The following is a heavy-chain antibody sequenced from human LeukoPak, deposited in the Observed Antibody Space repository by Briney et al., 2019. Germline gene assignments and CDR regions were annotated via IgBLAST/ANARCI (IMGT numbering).Heavy chain of an antibody. CDR2: ISGRGTT. V-gene: IGHV4-59*01. D-gene: IGHD5-24*01. Sequence: SETLSLTSTVSAGSISGNYCSWIRQPPGKGLEWIGYISGRGTTRYNPSLKSRVTISVDTSKNQFSLKMTSVTTADTAIYYCAREGDGYNRPLHDWGQGTLVIVSS. CDR1: AGSISGNY. J-gene: IGHJ4*02. CDR3: AREGDGYNRPLHD.